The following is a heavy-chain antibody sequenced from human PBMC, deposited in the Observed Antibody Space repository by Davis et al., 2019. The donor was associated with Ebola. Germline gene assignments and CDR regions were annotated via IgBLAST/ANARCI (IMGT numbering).Heavy chain of an antibody. CDR1: GGSISSYY. J-gene: IGHJ5*02. Sequence: SETLSLTCTVSGGSISSYYWSWIRQPPGKGLEWTGYIYYSGSTNYNPSLKSRVTISVDTSKNQFSLKLSSVTAADTAVYYCARAWTIFGVASNWFDPWGQGTLVTVSS. CDR2: IYYSGST. CDR3: ARAWTIFGVASNWFDP. D-gene: IGHD3-3*01. V-gene: IGHV4-59*01.